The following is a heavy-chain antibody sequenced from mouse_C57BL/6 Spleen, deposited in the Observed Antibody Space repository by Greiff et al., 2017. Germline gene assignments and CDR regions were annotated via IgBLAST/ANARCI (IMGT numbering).Heavy chain of an antibody. V-gene: IGHV1-55*01. J-gene: IGHJ4*01. CDR2: IYPGSGST. CDR3: SRCYYDYDGAMDY. CDR1: GYTFTSYW. D-gene: IGHD2-4*01. Sequence: QVQLQQPGAELVKPGASVKMSCKASGYTFTSYWITWVKQRPGQGLEWIGDIYPGSGSTNYNEKFKSKATLTVDTSSSPAYMQLNSLTSEDSAFYYCSRCYYDYDGAMDYWGQGTSVTVSS.